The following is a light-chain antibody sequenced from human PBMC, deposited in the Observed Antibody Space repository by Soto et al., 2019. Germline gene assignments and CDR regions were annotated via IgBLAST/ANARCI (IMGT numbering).Light chain of an antibody. V-gene: IGKV4-1*01. CDR2: WAS. CDR3: QQYYTSPDT. CDR1: QSVLFRSDNKNY. Sequence: DIVMTQSPDSLAVSLGERATINRKSSQSVLFRSDNKNYLAWYQQRSGQPPKLLIYWASTRESGVPDRFSGSGSGTDFTLAISSLQAEDVAVYYCQQYYTSPDTFGQGTKLEIK. J-gene: IGKJ2*01.